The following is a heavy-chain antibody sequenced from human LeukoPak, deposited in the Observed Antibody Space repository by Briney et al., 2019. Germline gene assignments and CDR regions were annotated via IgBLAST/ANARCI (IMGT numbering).Heavy chain of an antibody. CDR1: GYTFTDYY. CDR2: INLNSGDT. Sequence: ASVKVSCKASGYTFTDYYVHWMRQAPGQGLEWMGWINLNSGDTRYAQRFQGRLTVPRDTSISTAYMDLNGLRSDDTAVYYCARDSIEAPGLVFDFWGQGTMVTISS. J-gene: IGHJ3*01. D-gene: IGHD6-13*01. CDR3: ARDSIEAPGLVFDF. V-gene: IGHV1-2*02.